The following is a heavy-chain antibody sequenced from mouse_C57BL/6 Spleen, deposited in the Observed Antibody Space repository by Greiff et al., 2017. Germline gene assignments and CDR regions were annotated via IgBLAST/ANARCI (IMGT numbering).Heavy chain of an antibody. D-gene: IGHD2-4*01. J-gene: IGHJ2*01. CDR3: ARWGDYDVFFDY. Sequence: VQLQQPGAELVKPGASVKMSCKASGYTFTSYWITWVKQRPGQGLEWIGDIYPGSGSTNYNEKFKSKATLTVDPSSSTAYMQLSSLTSEDSAVYYCARWGDYDVFFDYWGQGTTLTVSS. CDR2: IYPGSGST. V-gene: IGHV1-55*01. CDR1: GYTFTSYW.